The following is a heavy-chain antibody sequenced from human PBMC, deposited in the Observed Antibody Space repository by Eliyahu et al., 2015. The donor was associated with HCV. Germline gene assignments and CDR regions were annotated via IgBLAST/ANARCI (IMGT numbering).Heavy chain of an antibody. J-gene: IGHJ6*03. CDR1: GFPXXKAW. CDR3: TTGAPGGFDYYLDV. V-gene: IGHV3-15*01. CDR2: IKSKTDGGTT. Sequence: EVQLVESGGGLVKPGGSLXLSXAAXGFPXXKAWMSWVRQAPGKGPEWIGRIKSKTDGGTTDYAAPVKGRFTISRDDSKSTLYLQMNSLKTEDTAVYYCTTGAPGGFDYYLDVWGQGTTVTVSS. D-gene: IGHD3-10*01.